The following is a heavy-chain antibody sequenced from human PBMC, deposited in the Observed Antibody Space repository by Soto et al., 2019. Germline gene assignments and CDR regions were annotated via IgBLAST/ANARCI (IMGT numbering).Heavy chain of an antibody. CDR3: ARDDVLCDGGRCYGIPLDV. D-gene: IGHD2-15*01. CDR1: GFTVSSKY. V-gene: IGHV3-66*01. CDR2: IQSGGTT. Sequence: EVQLVESGGGLVQPGGSLRLSCAASGFTVSSKYMTWVRQAPGKGLEWVSLIQSGGTTYYSDSVKGRFTISRDTSENTLHLQMDSLRVEDTDVYYCARDDVLCDGGRCYGIPLDVWGQGTTVTVSS. J-gene: IGHJ6*02.